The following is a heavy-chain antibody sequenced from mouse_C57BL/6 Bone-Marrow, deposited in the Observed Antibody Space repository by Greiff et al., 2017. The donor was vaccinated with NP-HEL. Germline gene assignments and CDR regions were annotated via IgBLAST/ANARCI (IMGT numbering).Heavy chain of an antibody. J-gene: IGHJ4*01. D-gene: IGHD1-1*01. CDR1: GFTFTDYY. Sequence: EVKLMESGGGLVQPGGSLSLSCAASGFTFTDYYMSWVRQPPGKALEWLGFIRNKANGYTTEYSASVKGRFTISRDNSQSILYLQMNALRAEDSATYYCARFYYYGTRDYAMDYWGQGTSVTVSS. V-gene: IGHV7-3*01. CDR3: ARFYYYGTRDYAMDY. CDR2: IRNKANGYTT.